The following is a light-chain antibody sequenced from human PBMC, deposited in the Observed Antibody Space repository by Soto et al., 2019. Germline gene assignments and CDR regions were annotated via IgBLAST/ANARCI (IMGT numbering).Light chain of an antibody. Sequence: QSALTQPLSVSGSPGRSVTISCTGTTTNVVTYNYVSWYQHHPGKAPKLILYNVSERPSGVSDRFSGSKSGNAASLTISGLQPDDEADYYCCSYEGSSNWLFGGGTKVTVL. CDR2: NVS. J-gene: IGLJ3*02. CDR3: CSYEGSSNWL. V-gene: IGLV2-11*01. CDR1: TTNVVTYNY.